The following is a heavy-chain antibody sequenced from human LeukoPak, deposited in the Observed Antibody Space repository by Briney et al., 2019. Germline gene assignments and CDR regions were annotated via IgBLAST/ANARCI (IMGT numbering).Heavy chain of an antibody. CDR2: INHSGST. D-gene: IGHD3-10*01. J-gene: IGHJ6*03. CDR3: ARRGPYYYGSGSYKYYYYYYYMDV. CDR1: GGSFSGYY. Sequence: KPSETLSLTCAVYGGSFSGYYWSWIRQPPGKGLEWIGEINHSGSTNYNPSLKSRVTISVDTSKNQFSLKLSSVTAADTTVYYCARRGPYYYGSGSYKYYYYYYYMDVWGKGTTVTISS. V-gene: IGHV4-34*01.